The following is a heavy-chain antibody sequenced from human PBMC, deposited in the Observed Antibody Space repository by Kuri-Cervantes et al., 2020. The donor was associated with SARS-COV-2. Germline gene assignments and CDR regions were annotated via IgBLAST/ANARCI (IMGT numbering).Heavy chain of an antibody. CDR2: IYTSGST. D-gene: IGHD6-6*01. CDR1: GGSISSYY. CDR3: ARARSSSSKYYYYYGMDV. J-gene: IGHJ6*02. Sequence: GSLRLSCTVSGGSISSYYWSWIRQPAGKGLEWIGRIYTSGSTNYNPSLKSRVTMSVDTSKNQFSLKLSSVTAADTAVYYCARARSSSSKYYYYYGMDVWGQGTTVTVSS. V-gene: IGHV4-4*07.